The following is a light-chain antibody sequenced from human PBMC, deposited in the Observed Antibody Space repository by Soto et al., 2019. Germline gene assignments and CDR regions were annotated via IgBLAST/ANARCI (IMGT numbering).Light chain of an antibody. Sequence: DIQMTQSPSTLSAFVGDRVTITCRASQSINSWLAWYQQKPGKAPKLLIYRASNLESGVPSRFSGSGSRTEFTLTISSLQPDDFASYYCQQYNTYSRTFGQGTKVEIK. CDR3: QQYNTYSRT. CDR1: QSINSW. CDR2: RAS. J-gene: IGKJ1*01. V-gene: IGKV1-5*03.